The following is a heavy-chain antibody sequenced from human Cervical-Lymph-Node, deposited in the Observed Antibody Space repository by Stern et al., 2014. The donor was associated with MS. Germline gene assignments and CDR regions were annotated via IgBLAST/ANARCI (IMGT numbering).Heavy chain of an antibody. CDR1: GGSVSSTNW. V-gene: IGHV4-4*02. Sequence: VQLQESGPGLVKPSGTLSLTCAVSGGSVSSTNWWSWVRQSPGKGLEWIGNLYHSGPSNSRHSLRIHVSKPLDNSKNHLSLHLTSVTAADTAVYYCARERQQYCNSEGCSYWYFDLWGRGTLVTVSS. CDR2: LYHSGPS. D-gene: IGHD2/OR15-2a*01. CDR3: ARERQQYCNSEGCSYWYFDL. J-gene: IGHJ2*01.